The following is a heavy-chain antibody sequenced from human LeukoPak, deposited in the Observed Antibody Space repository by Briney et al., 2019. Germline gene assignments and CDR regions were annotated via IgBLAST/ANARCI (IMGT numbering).Heavy chain of an antibody. J-gene: IGHJ4*02. D-gene: IGHD6-6*01. Sequence: GGSLRLSCAASGFTFDEYGMSWVRQAPGKGLEWVSGISLNGGASVYADSVRGRFTISRDNFKNIVYLEMNSLRAEDTATYYCAKVTWESRPPDCNSWGPGTLVTVSS. CDR2: ISLNGGAS. V-gene: IGHV3-20*04. CDR3: AKVTWESRPPDCNS. CDR1: GFTFDEYG.